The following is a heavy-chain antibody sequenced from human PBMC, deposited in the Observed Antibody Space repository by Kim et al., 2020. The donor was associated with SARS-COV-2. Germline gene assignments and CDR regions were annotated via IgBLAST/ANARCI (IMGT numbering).Heavy chain of an antibody. V-gene: IGHV1-3*04. Sequence: ASVKVSCKASGYTLINYVMHWVRQAPGQRLEWMGLISIGHDDTKYSQKFRGRVTITRDTTASTAYMELSSLRSEDTAVYYCARGSCWAFDYWGQGTLVTVAS. CDR1: GYTLINYV. J-gene: IGHJ4*02. CDR2: ISIGHDDT. D-gene: IGHD6-19*01. CDR3: ARGSCWAFDY.